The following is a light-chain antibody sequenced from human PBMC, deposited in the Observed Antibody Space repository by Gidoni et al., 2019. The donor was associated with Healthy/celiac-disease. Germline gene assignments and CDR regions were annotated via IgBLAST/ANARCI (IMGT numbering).Light chain of an antibody. V-gene: IGKV1-39*01. J-gene: IGKJ1*01. CDR1: QSISSY. CDR3: QQSYSTPWT. Sequence: QITQSPTSLSASVGDRVTITCRASQSISSYLNWYQQKPGKAPKLLIYAASSLQSGVPSRFSGSGSGTDFTLTISSLQPEDFATYYCQQSYSTPWTFGQGTKVEIK. CDR2: AAS.